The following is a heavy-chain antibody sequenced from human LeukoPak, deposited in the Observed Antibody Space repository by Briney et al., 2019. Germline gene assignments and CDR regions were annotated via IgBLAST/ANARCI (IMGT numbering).Heavy chain of an antibody. D-gene: IGHD3-22*01. V-gene: IGHV3-23*01. CDR3: AKPYDSSGYYQY. CDR2: ISAGGGST. Sequence: GGSLRLSCAASGFTFSSYAMSWVRQAPGKGLEWVSAISAGGGSTYYADSVKGRFTISRDNSKNTLYLQMNSLRAEDTAVYYCAKPYDSSGYYQYWGQGTLVTVSS. CDR1: GFTFSSYA. J-gene: IGHJ4*02.